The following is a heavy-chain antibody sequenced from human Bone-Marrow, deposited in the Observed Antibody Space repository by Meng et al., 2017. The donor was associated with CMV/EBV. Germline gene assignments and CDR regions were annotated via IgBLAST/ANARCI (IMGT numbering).Heavy chain of an antibody. CDR3: ARGGGTVRFLEWLNY. CDR2: MNPNSGHT. CDR1: GYTFTSYD. V-gene: IGHV1-8*01. J-gene: IGHJ4*02. D-gene: IGHD3-3*01. Sequence: ASVKVSCKASGYTFTSYDINWVRQATGQGLEWMGWMNPNSGHTGYAQKFQGRVTMTRDTSISTAYMELTSLKSEDTALYYCARGGGTVRFLEWLNYWGQGTLDTVSS.